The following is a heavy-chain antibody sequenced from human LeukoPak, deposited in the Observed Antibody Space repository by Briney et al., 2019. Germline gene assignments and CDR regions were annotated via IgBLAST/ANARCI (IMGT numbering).Heavy chain of an antibody. Sequence: SVKVSCKASGGTFISYAISWVRQAPGQGLEWMGRIIPILGIANYAQKFQGRVTITADKSTSTAYMELSSLRSEDTAVYYCASYGSGSYGPIDYWGQGTLVTVSS. CDR2: IIPILGIA. D-gene: IGHD3-10*01. CDR3: ASYGSGSYGPIDY. J-gene: IGHJ4*02. CDR1: GGTFISYA. V-gene: IGHV1-69*04.